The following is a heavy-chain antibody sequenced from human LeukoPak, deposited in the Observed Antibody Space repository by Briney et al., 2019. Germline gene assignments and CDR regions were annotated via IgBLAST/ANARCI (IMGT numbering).Heavy chain of an antibody. CDR1: GFTFSSYA. J-gene: IGHJ4*02. Sequence: GGSLRLSCAASGFTFSSYAMSWVRQAPGKGLEWVSSIDSSSSYIYYADSVKGRFTISRDNAKNSLYLQMNSLRAEDTAVFYCAREGNYDFDHWGQGTLVTVSS. V-gene: IGHV3-21*01. CDR3: AREGNYDFDH. CDR2: IDSSSSYI. D-gene: IGHD3-22*01.